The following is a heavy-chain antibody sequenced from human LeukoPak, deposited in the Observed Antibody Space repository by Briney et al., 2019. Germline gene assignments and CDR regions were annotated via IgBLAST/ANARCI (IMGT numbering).Heavy chain of an antibody. CDR2: IRSKANGYAT. CDR3: TRRHYYDSSGYLDY. V-gene: IGHV3-73*01. D-gene: IGHD3-22*01. CDR1: GFTFSGSA. Sequence: PGGSLRLSCAASGFTFSGSAMHWVRQASGKGLEWVGRIRSKANGYATAYAASVKGRFTISRDDSKNTAYLQMNSLKTEDTAVYYCTRRHYYDSSGYLDYWGQGTLVTVSS. J-gene: IGHJ4*02.